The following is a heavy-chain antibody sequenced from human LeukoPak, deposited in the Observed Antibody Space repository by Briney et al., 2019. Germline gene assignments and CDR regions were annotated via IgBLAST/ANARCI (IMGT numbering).Heavy chain of an antibody. CDR3: ARDLQYQLPGMDV. Sequence: GGSLRLSCAASGFTFSSYSMNWVRQAPGKGLEWVSSISSSSSYIYYADSVKGRFTISRDNAKNSLYPQMNSLRAEDTAVYYCARDLQYQLPGMDVWGKGTTVTVSS. CDR1: GFTFSSYS. CDR2: ISSSSSYI. V-gene: IGHV3-21*01. J-gene: IGHJ6*04. D-gene: IGHD2-2*01.